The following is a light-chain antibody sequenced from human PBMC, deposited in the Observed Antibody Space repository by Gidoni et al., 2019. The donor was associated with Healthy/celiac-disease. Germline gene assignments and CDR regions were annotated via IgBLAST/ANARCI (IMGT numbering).Light chain of an antibody. CDR3: QQWDT. CDR1: QSISSW. V-gene: IGKV1-5*03. Sequence: IQMTQSPSTLSASVGDRVTITCRASQSISSWLAWYQQKPGEAPKLLIYKASSLESGVPSRFSGSGSGTEFTLTISSLQPDDFATYYCQQWDTFGQGTKLEIK. CDR2: KAS. J-gene: IGKJ2*01.